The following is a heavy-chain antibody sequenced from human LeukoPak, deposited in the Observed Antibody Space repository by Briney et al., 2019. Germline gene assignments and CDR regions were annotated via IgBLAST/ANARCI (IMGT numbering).Heavy chain of an antibody. Sequence: ASVKVSCKASGYAFTGYYMHWVRQAPGQGLEWMGRINPNSGGTNYAQKFQGRVTMTRDTSISTAYMELSRLRSDDTAVYYCTIVGPYIPLDYWGQGTLVTVSS. CDR2: INPNSGGT. V-gene: IGHV1-2*06. J-gene: IGHJ4*02. D-gene: IGHD1-26*01. CDR1: GYAFTGYY. CDR3: TIVGPYIPLDY.